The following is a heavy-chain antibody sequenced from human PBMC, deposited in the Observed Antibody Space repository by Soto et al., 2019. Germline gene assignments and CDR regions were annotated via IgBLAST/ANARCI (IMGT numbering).Heavy chain of an antibody. CDR2: ISGSGGSK. V-gene: IGHV3-23*01. Sequence: GGSLRLSCAASGFTFSSYGMHWVRQAPGKGLEWVSAISGSGGSKYYADSVKGRFTISRDNSKNTLYLQMNSLRAEDTAVYYCAKGKMQQWLVLGYWGQGTLVTVSS. CDR3: AKGKMQQWLVLGY. J-gene: IGHJ4*02. CDR1: GFTFSSYG. D-gene: IGHD6-19*01.